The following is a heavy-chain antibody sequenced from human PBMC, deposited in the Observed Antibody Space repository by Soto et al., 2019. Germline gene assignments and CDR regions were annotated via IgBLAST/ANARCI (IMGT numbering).Heavy chain of an antibody. CDR2: INQDGSEK. CDR3: STSLDY. V-gene: IGHV3-7*01. CDR1: GFTFSSYW. Sequence: GGSLRLSCAASGFTFSSYWMDWVRQAPGKGLEWVANINQDGSEKHYVDSVKGRFTISRDNAKNSLYLQMSSLTAEDSALYYCSTSLDYWGQGTLVTVSS. J-gene: IGHJ4*02.